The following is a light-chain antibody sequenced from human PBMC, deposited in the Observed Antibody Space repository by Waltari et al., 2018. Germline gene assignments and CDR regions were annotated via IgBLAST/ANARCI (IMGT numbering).Light chain of an antibody. Sequence: YDLTQPSSVSVSPGQTAPITCSGDVLAENYVRWFQQKPGQAPTLILYKDTERPSGIPERFSGSSSGSTVTLTIRGALLEDEADYHCHAAADNNWFFGGGTKLTVL. CDR1: VLAENY. V-gene: IGLV3-27*01. CDR3: HAAADNNWF. J-gene: IGLJ2*01. CDR2: KDT.